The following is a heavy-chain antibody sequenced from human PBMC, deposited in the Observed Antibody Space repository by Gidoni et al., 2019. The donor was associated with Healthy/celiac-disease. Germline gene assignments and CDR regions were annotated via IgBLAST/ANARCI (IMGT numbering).Heavy chain of an antibody. J-gene: IGHJ5*02. CDR2: INPSGGCT. V-gene: IGHV1-46*01. CDR1: GYPSTSYY. D-gene: IGHD6-6*01. CDR3: ARERGRIAARRERTGWFDP. Sequence: QVQLVQSGAEVKKPGASLKVSCKASGYPSTSYYMPWVRPAPGQGLEWMGIINPSGGCTNYEQKFQGRVTMTRDTSTSTVYRELSSLRSEDTAVYYCARERGRIAARRERTGWFDPWGQGTLVTVSS.